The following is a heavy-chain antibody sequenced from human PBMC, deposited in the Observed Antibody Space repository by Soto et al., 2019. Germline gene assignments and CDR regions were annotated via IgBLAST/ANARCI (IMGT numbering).Heavy chain of an antibody. J-gene: IGHJ4*02. CDR1: GGSISSGGYS. D-gene: IGHD3-10*01. CDR3: ARALITKVEY. CDR2: IYHSGST. Sequence: PSETLSLTCAVSGGSISSGGYSWSWIRQPPGKGLEWIGYIYHSGSTYYNPSLKSRVTISVDRSKNQFSLKLSSVTAADTAVYYCARALITKVEYWGQGTLVTVSS. V-gene: IGHV4-30-2*01.